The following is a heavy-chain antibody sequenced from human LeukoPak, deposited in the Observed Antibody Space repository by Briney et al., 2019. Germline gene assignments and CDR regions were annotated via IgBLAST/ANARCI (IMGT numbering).Heavy chain of an antibody. CDR1: GYTFTGYY. V-gene: IGHV1-2*02. CDR3: ARAPGAGTYLDY. CDR2: ISPNSGET. D-gene: IGHD1-26*01. Sequence: GASVKVSCKASGYTFTGYYLHWVRQAPGQGLEWMGWISPNSGETNSAQKFQGRVTMIRDTSISTAYMELSSLTSDDTAVYYCARAPGAGTYLDYWGQGTLVTVSS. J-gene: IGHJ4*02.